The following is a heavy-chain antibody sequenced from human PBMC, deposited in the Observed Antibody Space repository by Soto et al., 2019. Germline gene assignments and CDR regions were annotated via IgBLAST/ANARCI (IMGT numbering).Heavy chain of an antibody. CDR3: AGWNYDY. D-gene: IGHD1-7*01. CDR1: GLTFRSYG. J-gene: IGHJ4*01. Sequence: GESLRLSFAASGLTFRSYGMMWLRQAPGKGLEWVSAISQSAGGNTYYADSVKGRFTISRDDSKNTLYLQMDSLRPEDTAQYYSAGWNYDYWGHGTQVTVCS. CDR2: ISQSAGGNT. V-gene: IGHV3-23*01.